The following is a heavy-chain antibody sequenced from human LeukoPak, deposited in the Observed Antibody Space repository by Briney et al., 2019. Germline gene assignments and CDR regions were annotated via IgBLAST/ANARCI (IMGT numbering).Heavy chain of an antibody. D-gene: IGHD5-12*01. CDR3: ARGERSNVDIVATSPFVIFDY. CDR1: GGSFSGYY. Sequence: SETLSLTCAVYGGSFSGYYWSWIRQPPGKGLEWIGEINHNGSTNHNPSLKSRVTISVDTSKNQFSLKLSSVTAADTAVYYCARGERSNVDIVATSPFVIFDYWGQGTLVTVSS. CDR2: INHNGST. V-gene: IGHV4-34*01. J-gene: IGHJ4*02.